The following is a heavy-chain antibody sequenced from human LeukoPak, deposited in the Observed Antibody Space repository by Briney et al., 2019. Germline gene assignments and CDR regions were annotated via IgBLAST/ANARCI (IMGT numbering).Heavy chain of an antibody. CDR3: ARLNLGATDY. CDR1: GYTFTSYW. Sequence: GASVKVSCKASGYTFTSYWIGWVRQMPGKGLEWMGIIYPGDSDTRYSPSFQGQVTISADKSISTAYLQWSSLKASDTAMYYCARLNLGATDYWGQGTLVTVSS. CDR2: IYPGDSDT. J-gene: IGHJ4*02. V-gene: IGHV5-51*01. D-gene: IGHD1-26*01.